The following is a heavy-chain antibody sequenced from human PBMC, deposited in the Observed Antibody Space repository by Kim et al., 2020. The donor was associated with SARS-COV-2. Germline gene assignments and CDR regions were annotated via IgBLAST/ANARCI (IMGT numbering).Heavy chain of an antibody. D-gene: IGHD3-22*01. V-gene: IGHV3-30-3*01. CDR3: ARGRVDTYYYDSSGYFTFDY. CDR1: GFTFSSYA. CDR2: ISYDGSNK. Sequence: GGSLRLSCAASGFTFSSYAMHWVRQAPGKGLEWVAVISYDGSNKYYADSVKGRFTISRDNSKNTLYLQMNSLRAEDTAVYYCARGRVDTYYYDSSGYFTFDYWGQGTLVTVSS. J-gene: IGHJ4*02.